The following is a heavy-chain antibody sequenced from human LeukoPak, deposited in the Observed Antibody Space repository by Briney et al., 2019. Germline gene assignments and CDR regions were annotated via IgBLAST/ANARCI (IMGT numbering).Heavy chain of an antibody. CDR3: ARHGYCSASSCPGNWFDP. J-gene: IGHJ5*02. V-gene: IGHV4-34*01. Sequence: SETLPLTCAGSGGTFSGYYWSWIRQPPGKGLEWIGEINTSGNINYKPSLKSLVTISVATSENQLSLKLSSVTAADTAVYYCARHGYCSASSCPGNWFDPWDQGTLVTVSP. CDR1: GGTFSGYY. CDR2: INTSGNI. D-gene: IGHD2-2*01.